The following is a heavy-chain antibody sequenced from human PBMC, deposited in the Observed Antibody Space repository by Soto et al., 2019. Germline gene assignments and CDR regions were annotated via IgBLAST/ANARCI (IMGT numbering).Heavy chain of an antibody. D-gene: IGHD5-18*01. CDR3: AKKISSGYSYGIGY. CDR1: GFTFSSYC. Sequence: RGSLGLSCAASGFTFSSYCMPWVRQSPGKGLEWVARISYAGTNNYYAAPVNGLFTISRDNYKNTLPLQMTSLRAEDTAVYYCAKKISSGYSYGIGYLGKRNLVTVS. J-gene: IGHJ4*02. V-gene: IGHV3-30*18. CDR2: ISYAGTNN.